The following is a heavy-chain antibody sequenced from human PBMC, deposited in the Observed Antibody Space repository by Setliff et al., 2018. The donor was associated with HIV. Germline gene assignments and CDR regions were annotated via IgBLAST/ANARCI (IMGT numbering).Heavy chain of an antibody. V-gene: IGHV3-23*01. Sequence: PGGSLRLSCAASGFTFSNYGLSWVRQASGRGLEWVSAISASGANTYYADSVRGRFTISRDNSKNTLYLQMNSLGAEDTAVYYCAKNDNYYYYYMDVWGKGTTVTVSS. J-gene: IGHJ6*03. CDR1: GFTFSNYG. D-gene: IGHD3-22*01. CDR3: AKNDNYYYYYMDV. CDR2: ISASGANT.